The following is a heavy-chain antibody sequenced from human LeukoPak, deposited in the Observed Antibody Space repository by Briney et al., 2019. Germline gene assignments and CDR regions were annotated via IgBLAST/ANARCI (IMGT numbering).Heavy chain of an antibody. CDR2: ISAYNGNT. V-gene: IGHV1-18*01. D-gene: IGHD6-13*01. J-gene: IGHJ4*02. Sequence: ASVKVSCKASGYTFTSYGISWVRQAPGQGLEWMGWISAYNGNTNYAQKLQGRVTMTTDTSTSTAYMELRSLRSDDAAVYYCARRQSYSSSCYVDYWGQGPVVTV. CDR3: ARRQSYSSSCYVDY. CDR1: GYTFTSYG.